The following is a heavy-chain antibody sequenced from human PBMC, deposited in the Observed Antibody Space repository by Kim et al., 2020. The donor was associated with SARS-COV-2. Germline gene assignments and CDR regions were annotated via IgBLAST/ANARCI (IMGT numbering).Heavy chain of an antibody. V-gene: IGHV3-30*18. CDR2: TSNDGRTE. CDR1: GFTFSSYG. Sequence: GGSLRLSCAASGFTFSSYGIHWVRQAPGKGLEWVAVTSNDGRTEYYADSVKGRFSISRDNSKNTLYLQMNSLTAEDTAVYFCANDRSVVVNGYFDYWGPG. CDR3: ANDRSVVVNGYFDY. J-gene: IGHJ4*02. D-gene: IGHD2-15*01.